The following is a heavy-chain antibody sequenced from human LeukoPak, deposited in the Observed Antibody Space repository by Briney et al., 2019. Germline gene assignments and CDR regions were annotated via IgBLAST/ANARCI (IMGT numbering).Heavy chain of an antibody. CDR3: ARGLWFGEFSFDY. J-gene: IGHJ4*02. CDR2: ISGSGGST. D-gene: IGHD3-10*01. Sequence: GGSLRLSCAASGFTFSSYAMSWVRQAPGKGLEWVSAISGSGGSTYYADSVKGRFTISRDNSKNTLYLQMNSLRAEDTAVYYCARGLWFGEFSFDYWGQGTLVTVSS. V-gene: IGHV3-23*01. CDR1: GFTFSSYA.